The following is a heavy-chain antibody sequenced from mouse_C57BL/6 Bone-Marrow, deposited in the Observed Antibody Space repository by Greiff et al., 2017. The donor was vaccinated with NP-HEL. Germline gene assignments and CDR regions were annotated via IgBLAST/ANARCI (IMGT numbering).Heavy chain of an antibody. CDR3: ARDGYDSYYFDY. CDR1: GYTFTSYW. Sequence: VQLQQPGAELVKPGASVKMSCKASGYTFTSYWITWVKQRPGQGLEWIGDIYPGSGSTNYNEKFKSKATLTVDTSSSTAYMQLSSLTSEDSAVYYCARDGYDSYYFDYWGQGTTLTVSS. CDR2: IYPGSGST. V-gene: IGHV1-55*01. J-gene: IGHJ2*01. D-gene: IGHD2-2*01.